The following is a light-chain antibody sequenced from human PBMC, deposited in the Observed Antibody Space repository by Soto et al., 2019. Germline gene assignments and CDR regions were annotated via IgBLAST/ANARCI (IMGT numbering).Light chain of an antibody. CDR1: SSDGGSYNR. CDR3: NSYTSSNTYV. J-gene: IGLJ1*01. CDR2: QLS. Sequence: QSVLTQPPSVSWSPGQSVTISGTGTSSDGGSYNRGSWYQQPPGTAPKRMIYQLSTRPSGVPDRFSGSKSGNTASLTISGLQPADEADYSCNSYTSSNTYVFGTGTKVTVL. V-gene: IGLV2-18*02.